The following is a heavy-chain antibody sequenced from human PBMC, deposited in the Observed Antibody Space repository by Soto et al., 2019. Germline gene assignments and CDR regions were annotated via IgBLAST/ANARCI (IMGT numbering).Heavy chain of an antibody. D-gene: IGHD6-19*01. CDR3: ARARIAVAGTGGWFDP. CDR2: INHSGST. Sequence: PSETLSLTCAVYGGSFSGYYWSWIRQPPGKGLEWIGEINHSGSTNYNPSLKSRVTISVDTSKNQFSLKLSSVTAADTAVYYCARARIAVAGTGGWFDPWGQGTLVTVSS. V-gene: IGHV4-34*01. CDR1: GGSFSGYY. J-gene: IGHJ5*02.